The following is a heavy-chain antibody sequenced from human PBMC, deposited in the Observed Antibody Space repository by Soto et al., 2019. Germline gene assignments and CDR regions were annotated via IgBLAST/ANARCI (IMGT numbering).Heavy chain of an antibody. CDR1: EGSISSAAYY. CDR3: AREYTYGSNFFDC. D-gene: IGHD5-18*01. V-gene: IGHV4-31*03. J-gene: IGHJ4*02. CDR2: ISHSGST. Sequence: SETLSLTFTVPEGSISSAAYYWSWIRQHPGKGLEWSGYISHSGSTYYNPSLKSRVIISVDTSKNQFSLSLTSVTAADTAVYYCAREYTYGSNFFDCWGQGALVTVSS.